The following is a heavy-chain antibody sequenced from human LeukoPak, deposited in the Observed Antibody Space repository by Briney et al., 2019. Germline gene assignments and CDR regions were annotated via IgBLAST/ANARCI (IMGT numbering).Heavy chain of an antibody. V-gene: IGHV3-7*03. Sequence: PGGSLRLSCAASGFIFSSYYMSWVRQAPGKGLEWVALINPDGNERYYVDSVKGRFTISRDNARNSLYLQMDSLRDDDTAMYFWTRDLAALPRPGMDDWGQATTVTVSS. D-gene: IGHD6-25*01. CDR3: TRDLAALPRPGMDD. CDR1: GFIFSSYY. J-gene: IGHJ6*02. CDR2: INPDGNER.